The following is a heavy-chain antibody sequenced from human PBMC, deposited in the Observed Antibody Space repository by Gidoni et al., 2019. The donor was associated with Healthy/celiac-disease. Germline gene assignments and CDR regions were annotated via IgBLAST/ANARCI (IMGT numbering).Heavy chain of an antibody. CDR3: ARVTVGYCSGGSCYGMDV. V-gene: IGHV1-69*04. Sequence: QVQLVQSGAEVKKPGSSVKVSCKASGGTFSSYAISWVRQAPGQGLEWMGRIIPSFGIANYAQKFQGRVTITADKSTSTAYMELSSLRSEDTAVYYCARVTVGYCSGGSCYGMDVWGQGTTVTVSS. CDR2: IIPSFGIA. CDR1: GGTFSSYA. D-gene: IGHD2-15*01. J-gene: IGHJ6*02.